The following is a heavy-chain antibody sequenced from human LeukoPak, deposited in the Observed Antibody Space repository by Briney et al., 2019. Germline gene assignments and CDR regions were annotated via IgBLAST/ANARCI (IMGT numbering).Heavy chain of an antibody. J-gene: IGHJ4*02. CDR2: IYSGGST. D-gene: IGHD3-3*01. Sequence: GGSLRLSCTASGFTFGDYVMSWVRQAPGKGLEWVSVIYSGGSTYYADSVKGRFTISRDNSKNTLYLQMNSLRAEDTAVYYCARSNTIFGVVIFDYWGQGTLVTVSS. V-gene: IGHV3-53*01. CDR1: GFTFGDYV. CDR3: ARSNTIFGVVIFDY.